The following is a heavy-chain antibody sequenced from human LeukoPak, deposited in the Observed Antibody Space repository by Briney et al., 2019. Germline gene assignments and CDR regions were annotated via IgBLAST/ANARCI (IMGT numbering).Heavy chain of an antibody. Sequence: SETLSLTCTASGYSISSGYYWGWIRQPPGKGLEWIGSIYHSGSTYYNPSLKSRVTISVDTSKNQFSLKLSSVTAADTAVYYCARGHRAAAGLLGDAFDIWGQGTMVTVSS. CDR1: GYSISSGYY. CDR3: ARGHRAAAGLLGDAFDI. J-gene: IGHJ3*02. V-gene: IGHV4-38-2*02. CDR2: IYHSGST. D-gene: IGHD6-13*01.